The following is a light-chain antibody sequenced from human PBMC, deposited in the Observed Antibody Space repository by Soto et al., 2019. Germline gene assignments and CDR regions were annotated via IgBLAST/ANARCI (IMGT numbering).Light chain of an antibody. Sequence: EIVITQSRATVSMSPGGRASLSCRASQSVGSDLAWYQQKPGQAPRLVIYDIFTRATGVPTRISGSGSGTEFTLTISSLQSQDFAVSDCQQYNSWPLAFGGGTQVDIK. CDR3: QQYNSWPLA. V-gene: IGKV3D-15*01. J-gene: IGKJ4*01. CDR1: QSVGSD. CDR2: DIF.